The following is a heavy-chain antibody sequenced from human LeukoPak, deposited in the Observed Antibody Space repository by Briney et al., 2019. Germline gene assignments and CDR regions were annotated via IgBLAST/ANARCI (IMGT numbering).Heavy chain of an antibody. Sequence: SETLSLTCAIYGASFSGYYWNWIRQPPGKGLEWIGEISHSGGTNYNPSLKSRVTISADTSKNQFSLTLRYMTAADTAVYYCARTLDTSGYFRNFEYWGQGSLVPVSS. CDR3: ARTLDTSGYFRNFEY. CDR1: GASFSGYY. D-gene: IGHD3-22*01. V-gene: IGHV4-34*01. CDR2: ISHSGGT. J-gene: IGHJ4*02.